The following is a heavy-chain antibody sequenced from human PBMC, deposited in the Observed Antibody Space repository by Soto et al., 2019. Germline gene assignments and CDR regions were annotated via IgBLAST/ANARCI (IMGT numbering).Heavy chain of an antibody. Sequence: ASVKVSCKASGYTFIRYGISWVRQAPGQGFEWMGWISPYDDKTIYAQKLQGRVIMTTDTSTRIVYMELRGLKSDDTAVYYCARGGYYDNSWGKLNHYGLDVWGQGTSVTVS. V-gene: IGHV1-18*01. CDR1: GYTFIRYG. J-gene: IGHJ6*02. D-gene: IGHD3-16*01. CDR3: ARGGYYDNSWGKLNHYGLDV. CDR2: ISPYDDKT.